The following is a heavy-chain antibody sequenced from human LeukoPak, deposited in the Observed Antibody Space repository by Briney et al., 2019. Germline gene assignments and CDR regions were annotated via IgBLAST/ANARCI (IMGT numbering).Heavy chain of an antibody. CDR3: ARVTGPTSTVVRGVIIPAFDY. J-gene: IGHJ4*02. CDR1: GFSVSSNY. CDR2: IYSGGST. V-gene: IGHV3-53*01. D-gene: IGHD3-10*01. Sequence: GGSLRLSCAASGFSVSSNYMSWVRQAPGKGLEWVSIIYSGGSTYYADSVKGRFTISRDNSKNTLYLQMNSLRAEDTAVYYCARVTGPTSTVVRGVIIPAFDYWGQGTLVTVSS.